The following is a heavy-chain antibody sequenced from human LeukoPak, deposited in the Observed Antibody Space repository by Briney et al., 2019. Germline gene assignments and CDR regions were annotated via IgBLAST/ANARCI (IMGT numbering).Heavy chain of an antibody. CDR2: IRYDGSNK. V-gene: IGHV3-30*02. J-gene: IGHJ4*02. CDR3: AKQSPGAPAAPFDY. D-gene: IGHD2-2*01. Sequence: GESLRLSCVASEFTFSSYGMHWVRQAPGKGLEWVAFIRYDGSNKYYADSVKGRFTISRDNSKNTLYLQMNSLRAEDTAVYYCAKQSPGAPAAPFDYWGQGTLVTVSS. CDR1: EFTFSSYG.